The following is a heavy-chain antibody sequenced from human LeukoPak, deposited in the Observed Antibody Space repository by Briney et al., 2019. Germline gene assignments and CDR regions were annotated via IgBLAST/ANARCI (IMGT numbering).Heavy chain of an antibody. CDR3: ARGYYYGSGSYKGHHFDY. CDR2: IYYSGST. CDR1: GGSISSYY. V-gene: IGHV4-59*01. Sequence: SETLSLTCTVSGGSISSYYWSWIRQPPGKGLEWIGYIYYSGSTNYNPSLKSRVTISVDTSKNQFSLKLSSVTAADTAVYYCARGYYYGSGSYKGHHFDYWGQGTLVTVSS. J-gene: IGHJ4*02. D-gene: IGHD3-10*01.